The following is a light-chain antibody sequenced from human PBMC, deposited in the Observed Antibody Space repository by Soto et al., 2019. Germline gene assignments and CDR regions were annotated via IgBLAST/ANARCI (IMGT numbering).Light chain of an antibody. CDR2: DVS. J-gene: IGLJ2*01. CDR1: SSDVGGYNY. CDR3: CSYAGSYHVV. Sequence: QSALTQPRSVSGSPGQSVTISCTGTSSDVGGYNYVSWYQHHPGKAPKLMIYDVSKRPSGVPDRFSGSKSGNTASLTISGLQAEDEADYYCCSYAGSYHVVFGGGTQVTVL. V-gene: IGLV2-11*01.